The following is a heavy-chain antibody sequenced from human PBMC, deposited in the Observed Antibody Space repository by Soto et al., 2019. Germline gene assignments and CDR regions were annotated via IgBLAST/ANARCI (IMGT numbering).Heavy chain of an antibody. V-gene: IGHV4-59*01. Sequence: SETLSLTCTVSGGSISSYYWSWIRQPPGKGLEWIGYIYYSGSTNYNPSLKSRVTISVDTSKNQFSLKLSSVTAADPAVYYCARDMTGYSTLRAFGIGGKGTMVTVSS. CDR2: IYYSGST. CDR3: ARDMTGYSTLRAFGI. D-gene: IGHD3-9*01. CDR1: GGSISSYY. J-gene: IGHJ3*02.